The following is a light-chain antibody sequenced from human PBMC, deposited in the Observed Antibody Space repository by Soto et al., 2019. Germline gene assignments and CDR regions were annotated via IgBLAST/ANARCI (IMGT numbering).Light chain of an antibody. Sequence: DIVWTQSPATLSLSPWERAPISCRACQSVSSYLAWFHQIPGQAPRLLMYDASNRATGIPARFSGSGSGTDFTLTISSLEPEDFAIYYCQQRSSWPRTFGQGTKVDIK. J-gene: IGKJ1*01. CDR3: QQRSSWPRT. V-gene: IGKV3-11*01. CDR1: QSVSSY. CDR2: DAS.